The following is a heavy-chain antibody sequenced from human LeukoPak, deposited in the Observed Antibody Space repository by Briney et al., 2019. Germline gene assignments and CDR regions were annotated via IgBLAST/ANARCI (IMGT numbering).Heavy chain of an antibody. J-gene: IGHJ4*02. CDR2: IYTSGST. V-gene: IGHV4-4*07. CDR3: ARDLVVVGATSFDY. CDR1: GGSISGYY. Sequence: PSETLSLTCTVSGGSISGYYWSWIRQPAGKGLEWIGRIYTSGSTNYNPSLKSRVTMSVDTSKNQFSLKLSSVTAADTAVYYCARDLVVVGATSFDYWGQGTLVTVSS. D-gene: IGHD1-26*01.